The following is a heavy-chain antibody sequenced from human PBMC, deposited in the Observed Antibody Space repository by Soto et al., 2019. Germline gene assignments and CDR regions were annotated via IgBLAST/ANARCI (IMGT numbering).Heavy chain of an antibody. CDR3: TTQTGLYYYVLDV. V-gene: IGHV4-59*01. J-gene: IGHJ6*02. CDR1: GGSINAFF. CDR2: IFYSGST. Sequence: QVQLEESGPGLVKPSETLSLTCTVSGGSINAFFWRWVRQPPGQGLESIGYIFYSGSTNFNPSLKSRVTLSLDSAKTLFSLNLPSVTAAGTDVYYCTTQTGLYYYVLDVWGQGTMVAVSS.